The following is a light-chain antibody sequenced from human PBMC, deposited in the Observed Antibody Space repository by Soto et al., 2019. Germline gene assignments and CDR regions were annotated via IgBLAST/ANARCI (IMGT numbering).Light chain of an antibody. CDR1: QYVSTQ. J-gene: IGKJ3*01. V-gene: IGKV3D-20*01. Sequence: EIVITQSPATRAVSLVGAATLSYMASQYVSTQVAWYQQQPGLAPSLVMHAASTRATGIQDRFSGSGSGTDFTLTISRLEPEDFAVYYCQQYDRSPFTFGPGTKGDIK. CDR3: QQYDRSPFT. CDR2: AAS.